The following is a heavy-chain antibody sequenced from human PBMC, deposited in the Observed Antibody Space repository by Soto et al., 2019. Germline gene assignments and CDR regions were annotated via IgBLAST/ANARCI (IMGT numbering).Heavy chain of an antibody. J-gene: IGHJ4*02. CDR1: SASLSSSTYY. CDR3: ASSSPFHY. CDR2: IYYSGNT. D-gene: IGHD6-6*01. V-gene: IGHV4-39*01. Sequence: TLSLTCSVSSASLSSSTYYWSWIRQPPGRGPEWIGSIYYSGNTYYKPSLKSRVSISIDTSRNQFSLKLTSVTAADTGVYYCASSSPFHYWGPGILVTVYS.